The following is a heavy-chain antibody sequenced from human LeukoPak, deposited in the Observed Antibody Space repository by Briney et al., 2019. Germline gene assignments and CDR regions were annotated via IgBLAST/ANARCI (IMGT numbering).Heavy chain of an antibody. Sequence: GGSLRPSCAASGFTFSNAWMTWDRQTPGKGLEWVGRIRSKTDGVTADYAAPVKGRFTISRDDSKNTLYLQMNSLETEDTAVYYCTTPLGYCSGGSCKGDNDAFDIWGQGKIGSVSS. CDR3: TTPLGYCSGGSCKGDNDAFDI. J-gene: IGHJ3*02. CDR1: GFTFSNAW. V-gene: IGHV3-15*01. D-gene: IGHD2-15*01. CDR2: IRSKTDGVTA.